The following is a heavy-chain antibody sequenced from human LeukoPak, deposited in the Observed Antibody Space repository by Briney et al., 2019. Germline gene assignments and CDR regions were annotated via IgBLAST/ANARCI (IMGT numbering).Heavy chain of an antibody. CDR1: GGSISSSSYY. J-gene: IGHJ4*02. D-gene: IGHD4-11*01. CDR3: ARETTVTTSGIDY. V-gene: IGHV4-39*07. Sequence: SETLSLACTVSGGSISSSSYYWGWIRQPPGKGLEWIGSIYYSGSTYYNPSLKSRVTISVDTSKNQFSLKLSSVTAADTAVYYCARETTVTTSGIDYWGQGTLVIVSS. CDR2: IYYSGST.